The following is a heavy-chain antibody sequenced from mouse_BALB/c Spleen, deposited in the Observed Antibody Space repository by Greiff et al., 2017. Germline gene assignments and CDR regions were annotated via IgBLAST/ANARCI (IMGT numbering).Heavy chain of an antibody. V-gene: IGHV1-9*01. CDR2: ILPGSGST. Sequence: VQLQQSGAELMKPGASVKISCKATGYTFSSYWIEWVKQRPGHGLEWIGEILPGSGSTNYNEKFKGKATFTADTSSNTAYMQLSSLTSEDSAVYYCARSGTTVVFDYWGQGTTLTVSS. D-gene: IGHD1-1*01. CDR1: GYTFSSYW. CDR3: ARSGTTVVFDY. J-gene: IGHJ2*01.